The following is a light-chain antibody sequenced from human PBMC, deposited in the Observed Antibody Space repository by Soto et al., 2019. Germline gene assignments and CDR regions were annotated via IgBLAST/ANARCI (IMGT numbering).Light chain of an antibody. J-gene: IGKJ1*01. V-gene: IGKV3-20*01. CDR1: HSVSSN. CDR2: GAS. CDR3: QQYGSSPT. Sequence: IGMTQSPAALSVSPGERGTPSCRASHSVSSNLAWYHQKPGQAPRLLIYGASTRATGIPDRFSGSESGTDFTLTISRLEPADFAVYYCQQYGSSPTFGQGTKVDIK.